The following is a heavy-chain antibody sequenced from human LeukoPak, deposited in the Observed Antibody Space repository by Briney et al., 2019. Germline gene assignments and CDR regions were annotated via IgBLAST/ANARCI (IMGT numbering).Heavy chain of an antibody. CDR2: INHSGST. CDR1: GGSFSGYY. V-gene: IGHV4-34*01. D-gene: IGHD3-10*01. J-gene: IGHJ4*02. CDR3: ARTRSGSYSMGFDY. Sequence: SETLSLTCAVYGGSFSGYYWNWIRQPPGKGLEWIGEINHSGSTNYNPSLKSRVTISVDTSKNQFSLKLSSVTAADTAVYYCARTRSGSYSMGFDYWGQGTLVTVSS.